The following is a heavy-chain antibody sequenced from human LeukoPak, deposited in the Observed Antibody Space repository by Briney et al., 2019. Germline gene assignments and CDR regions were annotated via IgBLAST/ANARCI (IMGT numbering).Heavy chain of an antibody. CDR2: IKHGASEK. J-gene: IGHJ6*04. V-gene: IGHV3-7*01. Sequence: GGSLRLSCAASGFSFSSYWMSWVRRAPGKGLEWVASIKHGASEKHYVDSVKGRFTISRDNAKNSLYLQMNSLRAEDTAVYYCAELGITMIGGVWGKGTTVTISS. CDR3: AELGITMIGGV. CDR1: GFSFSSYW. D-gene: IGHD3-10*02.